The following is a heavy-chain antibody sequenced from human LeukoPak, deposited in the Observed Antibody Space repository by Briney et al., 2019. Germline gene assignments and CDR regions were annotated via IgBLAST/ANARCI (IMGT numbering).Heavy chain of an antibody. J-gene: IGHJ1*01. CDR2: IYYGGST. CDR3: ARTMVRGAPGALPH. V-gene: IGHV4-59*12. CDR1: GGSISRYY. Sequence: PSETLSLTCTVSGGSISRYYWSWIRQPPGKGLEWIGYIYYGGSTNYNPSLKSRVTISVDASKNQFSLKLTSVTAADTAEYYCARTMVRGAPGALPHWGQGTLVTVSS. D-gene: IGHD3-10*01.